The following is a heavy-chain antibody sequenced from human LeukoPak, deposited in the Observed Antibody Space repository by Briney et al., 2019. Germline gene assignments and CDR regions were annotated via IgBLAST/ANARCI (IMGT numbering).Heavy chain of an antibody. J-gene: IGHJ6*03. CDR3: ARGGRYMSASWYRSVYYYMDV. V-gene: IGHV4-39*01. CDR2: IYYRGNT. CDR1: GSAVSSSSYY. D-gene: IGHD6-13*01. Sequence: SETLSLTCTVSGSAVSSSSYYWGWVRQSPGKGLEWIGSIYYRGNTYYNPSLKSRVTISVDTSKNEFSLKLSSVTATDTAVYFCARGGRYMSASWYRSVYYYMDVWGKGTTVTVSS.